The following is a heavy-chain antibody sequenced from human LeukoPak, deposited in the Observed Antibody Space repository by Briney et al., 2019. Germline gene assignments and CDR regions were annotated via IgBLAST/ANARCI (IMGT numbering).Heavy chain of an antibody. V-gene: IGHV4-34*01. Sequence: SETLSLTCAVYGGSFSGYYWSWIRQPPGKGLEWIGEINHSGSTNHNPSLKSRVTISVDTSKNQFSLKLSSVTAADTAVYYCARGYCSGGNCYSWFDPWGQGTLVTVSS. J-gene: IGHJ5*02. D-gene: IGHD2-15*01. CDR3: ARGYCSGGNCYSWFDP. CDR1: GGSFSGYY. CDR2: INHSGST.